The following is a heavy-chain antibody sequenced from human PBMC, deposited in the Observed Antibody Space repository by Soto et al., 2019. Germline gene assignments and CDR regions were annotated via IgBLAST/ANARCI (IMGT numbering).Heavy chain of an antibody. D-gene: IGHD3-10*01. V-gene: IGHV3-11*01. CDR2: ISSSGSTI. Sequence: GGSLRLSCAASGFTFSSDAMSWIRQAPGKGLEWVSYISSSGSTIYYADSVKGRFTISRDNAKNSLYLQMNSLRAEDTAVYYSARMYYYGSGSFDYYYYMDVWGKGTTVTVSS. CDR1: GFTFSSDA. J-gene: IGHJ6*03. CDR3: ARMYYYGSGSFDYYYYMDV.